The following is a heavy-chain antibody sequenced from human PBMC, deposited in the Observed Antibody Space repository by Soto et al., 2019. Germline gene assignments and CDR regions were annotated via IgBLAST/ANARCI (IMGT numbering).Heavy chain of an antibody. Sequence: QVQLVESGGGVVQPGRSLRLSCAASGFTFSSYGMHWVRQAPGKGLEWVAVISYDGSNKYYADSVKGRFTISRDNSKNTLYLQMNSLRAENTAVYYCAKGLAYYYYYGMDVWGKGTTVTVSS. J-gene: IGHJ6*04. CDR1: GFTFSSYG. V-gene: IGHV3-30*18. CDR3: AKGLAYYYYYGMDV. CDR2: ISYDGSNK. D-gene: IGHD6-19*01.